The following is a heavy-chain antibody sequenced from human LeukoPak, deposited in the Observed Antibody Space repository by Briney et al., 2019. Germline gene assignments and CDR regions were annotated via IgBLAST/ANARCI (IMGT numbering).Heavy chain of an antibody. Sequence: SETLSLTCSVSGGSISGYYWTWLRQPAGKGLEWIGRVYTSGSTHYNPTPETRLTMSVDTSKNQFSLKLSSVTAADTAVYYCARLITGTTTAFDIWGQGTMVTVSS. CDR2: VYTSGST. V-gene: IGHV4-4*07. CDR3: ARLITGTTTAFDI. CDR1: GGSISGYY. D-gene: IGHD1-7*01. J-gene: IGHJ3*02.